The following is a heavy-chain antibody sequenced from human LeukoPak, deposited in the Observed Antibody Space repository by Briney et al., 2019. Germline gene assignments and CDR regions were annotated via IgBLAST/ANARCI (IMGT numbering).Heavy chain of an antibody. J-gene: IGHJ4*02. V-gene: IGHV3-23*01. D-gene: IGHD6-19*01. Sequence: GGSLRLSCSASGFTFSRSAMTWVRQLPGKGLEWVSTISGNGQQRYYGDSVKGRFSVSRDNSKNTLYLQMDSLRADDSALYYCARAVAGINPPFDYWGQGTLVTVSS. CDR2: ISGNGQQR. CDR3: ARAVAGINPPFDY. CDR1: GFTFSRSA.